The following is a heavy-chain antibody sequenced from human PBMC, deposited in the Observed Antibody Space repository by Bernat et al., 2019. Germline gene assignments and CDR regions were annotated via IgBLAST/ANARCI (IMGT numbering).Heavy chain of an antibody. CDR3: AKDDYPGVRGVIIYYYYGMDV. CDR1: GFTFSSYG. J-gene: IGHJ6*02. D-gene: IGHD3-10*01. V-gene: IGHV3-30*18. CDR2: ISYDGSNK. Sequence: QVQLVESVGGVVQPGRSLRLSCAASGFTFSSYGMHWVRQAPGKGLEGVGGISYDGSNKYYADSVKGRFTISRDNSKNTLYLQMNSLRAEDTAVYYCAKDDYPGVRGVIIYYYYGMDVWGQGTTVTVSS.